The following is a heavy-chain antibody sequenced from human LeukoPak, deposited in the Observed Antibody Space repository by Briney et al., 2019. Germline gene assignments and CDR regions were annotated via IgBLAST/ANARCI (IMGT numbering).Heavy chain of an antibody. CDR3: VRHGLGSSWFGFDY. CDR1: GYTFTTYW. D-gene: IGHD6-13*01. Sequence: GESLNISCKGSGYTFTTYWIGWVRQMPGKGLEWMGIIYPGDSDPRYRPSFQGQVTISADKSISTAYLQWSSLKASDSAMYYCVRHGLGSSWFGFDYWGQGTLVTVSS. CDR2: IYPGDSDP. V-gene: IGHV5-51*01. J-gene: IGHJ4*02.